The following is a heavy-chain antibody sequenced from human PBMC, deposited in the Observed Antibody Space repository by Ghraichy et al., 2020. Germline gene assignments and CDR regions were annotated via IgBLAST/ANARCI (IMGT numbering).Heavy chain of an antibody. CDR3: AKDLNSVVVVVAAMEVN. CDR1: GFTFSSYG. D-gene: IGHD2-15*01. V-gene: IGHV3-30*18. J-gene: IGHJ4*02. CDR2: ISYDGSNK. Sequence: GGSLRLSCAASGFTFSSYGMHWVRQAPGKGLEWVAVISYDGSNKYYADSVKGRFTISRDNSKNTLYLQMNSLRAEDTAVYYCAKDLNSVVVVVAAMEVNWGQGTLVTVSS.